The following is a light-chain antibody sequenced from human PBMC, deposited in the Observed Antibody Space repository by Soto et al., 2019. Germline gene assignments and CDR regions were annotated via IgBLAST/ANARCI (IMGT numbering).Light chain of an antibody. CDR3: EHYGSSNT. Sequence: EIVLTEYPGTLSLSPGGRATLSCRASQRISSNYLAWYQQKPGQPPRLLMYAASSRATGFPDRFSGSGSGTDFTLVITRLEPEDCAVYYCEHYGSSNTFGQGTKVDIK. J-gene: IGKJ1*01. CDR2: AAS. V-gene: IGKV3-20*01. CDR1: QRISSNY.